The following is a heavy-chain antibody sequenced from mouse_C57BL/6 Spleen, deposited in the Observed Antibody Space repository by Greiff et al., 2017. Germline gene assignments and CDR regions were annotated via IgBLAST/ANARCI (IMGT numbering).Heavy chain of an antibody. J-gene: IGHJ4*01. V-gene: IGHV1-74*01. D-gene: IGHD2-4*01. CDR3: AMEDYDDGTGYYAMDY. CDR1: GYTFTSYW. CDR2: IHPSDSDT. Sequence: QVQLQQPGAELVKPGASVKVSCKASGYTFTSYWMHWVKQRPGQGLEWIGRIHPSDSDTNYNQKFKGKATLTVDKSSSTAYMQLSSLTSEDTAVYYCAMEDYDDGTGYYAMDYWGQGTSVTVSS.